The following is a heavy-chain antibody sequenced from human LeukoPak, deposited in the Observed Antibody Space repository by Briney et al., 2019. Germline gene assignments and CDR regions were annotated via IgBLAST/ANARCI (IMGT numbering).Heavy chain of an antibody. D-gene: IGHD4-17*01. CDR1: GGSISNYY. V-gene: IGHV4-59*01. CDR2: IYFSGNT. Sequence: PSETLSLTCIISGGSISNYYWGWIRQPPGKGLEWIGYIYFSGNTNYNPSFKSRVTISADTSKNRFSLRLSSVTAADTAVYYCARGAAVTMFDSWGRGTLVTVSS. CDR3: ARGAAVTMFDS. J-gene: IGHJ4*02.